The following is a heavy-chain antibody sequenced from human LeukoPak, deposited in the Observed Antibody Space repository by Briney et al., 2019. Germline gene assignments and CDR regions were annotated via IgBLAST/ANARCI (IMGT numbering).Heavy chain of an antibody. CDR2: ITHSGSA. CDR3: ARGVDL. CDR1: SGSLSGYY. Sequence: PSETLSLTCGVSSGSLSGYYWRWIRQPPGGGLEWLGEITHSGSADYNPSLKSRVTISGDTSKKQFSLNLTSVTAADTGIYYCARGVDLWGSGTPVTVS. J-gene: IGHJ2*01. V-gene: IGHV4-34*01.